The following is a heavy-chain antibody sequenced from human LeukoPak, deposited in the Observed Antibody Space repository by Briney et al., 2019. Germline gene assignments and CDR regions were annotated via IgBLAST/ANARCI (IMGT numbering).Heavy chain of an antibody. D-gene: IGHD6-13*01. CDR1: GYPFTTSV. CDR2: MSAYNGKT. Sequence: GAPGRLSCTASGYPFTTSVISWGRQAARHRLKCLGWMSAYNGKTNSGQKLQGRVTMTTDTSTSTAYLELRSLRSDDTAVYYCARACPYSSIWYGFFLHYYYYYMDVWGKGTTVTVSS. V-gene: IGHV1-18*01. J-gene: IGHJ6*03. CDR3: ARACPYSSIWYGFFLHYYYYYMDV.